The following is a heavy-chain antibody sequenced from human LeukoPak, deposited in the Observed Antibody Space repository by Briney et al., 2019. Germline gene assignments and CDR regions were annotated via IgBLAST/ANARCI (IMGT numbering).Heavy chain of an antibody. CDR3: ARDGGSGGRLFDS. V-gene: IGHV4-59*01. CDR2: IYYSGTT. Sequence: SETLSLTCTVSDVSFSTYYWSWIRQPPGKGLEWIGYIYYSGTTNYNPSLKSRVTISVDTSKNQLSLRLNSVTAADTAVYYCARDGGSGGRLFDSWGQGTLVTVSS. D-gene: IGHD2-15*01. J-gene: IGHJ4*02. CDR1: DVSFSTYY.